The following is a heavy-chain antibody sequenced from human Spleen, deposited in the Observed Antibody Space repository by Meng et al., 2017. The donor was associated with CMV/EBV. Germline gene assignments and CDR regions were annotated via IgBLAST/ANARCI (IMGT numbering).Heavy chain of an antibody. CDR1: GFTFSSYA. CDR3: AREENSSGNWFDP. V-gene: IGHV3-30-3*01. J-gene: IGHJ5*02. D-gene: IGHD6-19*01. CDR2: ISYDGSNK. Sequence: GGSLRLSCAASGFTFSSYAMSWVRQAPGKGLEWVAVISYDGSNKYYADSVKGRFTISRDNSKNTLYLQMNSLRAEDTAVYYCAREENSSGNWFDPWGQGTLVTVSS.